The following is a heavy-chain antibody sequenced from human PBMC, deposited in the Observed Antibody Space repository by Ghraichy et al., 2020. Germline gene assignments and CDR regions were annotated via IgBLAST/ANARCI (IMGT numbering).Heavy chain of an antibody. V-gene: IGHV4-59*01. CDR2: IYYSGST. D-gene: IGHD2-15*01. CDR1: GGSISSYY. J-gene: IGHJ6*02. CDR3: AREGLYSEYYYYYYGMDV. Sequence: SETLSLTCTVSGGSISSYYWSWIRQPPGKGLEWIGYIYYSGSTNYNPSLKSRVTISVDTSKNQFSLKLSSVTAADTAVYYCAREGLYSEYYYYYYGMDVWGQGTTVTVSS.